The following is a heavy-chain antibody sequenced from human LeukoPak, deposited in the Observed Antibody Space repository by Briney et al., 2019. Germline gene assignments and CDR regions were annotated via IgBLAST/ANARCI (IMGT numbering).Heavy chain of an antibody. CDR2: INPNSGGT. CDR1: GYTFTGYY. D-gene: IGHD3-22*01. J-gene: IGHJ4*02. CDR3: ASGPNYYDSSGYYNDY. Sequence: RASVKVSCKASGYTFTGYYMHWVRQAPGQGLEWMGWINPNSGGTNYAQRFQGRVTMTRGTSISTAYMELSRLRSDDTAVYYCASGPNYYDSSGYYNDYWGQGTLVTVSS. V-gene: IGHV1-2*02.